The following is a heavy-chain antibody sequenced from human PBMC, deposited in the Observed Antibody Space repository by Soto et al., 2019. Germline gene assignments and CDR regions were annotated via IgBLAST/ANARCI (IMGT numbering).Heavy chain of an antibody. D-gene: IGHD3-3*01. Sequence: LCPTCTFADDSGFSAGFHWTRLHQHPGKGLEWIGYIYNGGSTYYRPSLESRMHMSLDATRNHYSLRLTSVTAADTAVYFCARAPVGLDTISYFDYWGQG. CDR1: DDSGFSAGFH. CDR2: IYNGGST. J-gene: IGHJ4*02. CDR3: ARAPVGLDTISYFDY. V-gene: IGHV4-30-4*01.